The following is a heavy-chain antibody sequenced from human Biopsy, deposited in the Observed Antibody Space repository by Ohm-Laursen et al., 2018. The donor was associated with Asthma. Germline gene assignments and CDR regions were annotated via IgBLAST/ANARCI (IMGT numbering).Heavy chain of an antibody. V-gene: IGHV4-61*01. CDR3: ASGGIAVAGPSHYYYYYGMDV. J-gene: IGHJ6*02. CDR1: GGSVSTGSYY. Sequence: PGTLSLTCTVSGGSVSTGSYYWSWIRQPPGKGLEWLGYIYYTGSDNYNPSLKSRVTISVDTSKNQFSLRLNSVTAADTAVYYCASGGIAVAGPSHYYYYYGMDVWGQGTTVTVSS. CDR2: IYYTGSD. D-gene: IGHD6-19*01.